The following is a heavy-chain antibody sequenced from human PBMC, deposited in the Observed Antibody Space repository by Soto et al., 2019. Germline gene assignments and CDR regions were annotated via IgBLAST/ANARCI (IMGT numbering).Heavy chain of an antibody. Sequence: GGSLRLSCAASEFTFSTYTMNWVRQAPGKGLEWVSYISSGSGTIYYAGSVRGRFTIFRDNAKNSLSLQMNSLRAEDTAVYYCARGIAAAGTGFDYWGQGTLVTVSS. V-gene: IGHV3-48*01. CDR2: ISSGSGTI. J-gene: IGHJ4*02. CDR3: ARGIAAAGTGFDY. D-gene: IGHD6-13*01. CDR1: EFTFSTYT.